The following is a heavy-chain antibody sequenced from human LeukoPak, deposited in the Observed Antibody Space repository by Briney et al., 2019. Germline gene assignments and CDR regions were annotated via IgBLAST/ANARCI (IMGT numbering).Heavy chain of an antibody. V-gene: IGHV3-30*18. CDR3: AKDRVGAMLYFDL. CDR1: GFTFSSYG. J-gene: IGHJ4*02. Sequence: GGSLRLSCAASGFTFSSYGMHWVRQAPGKGLEWVAVISYDGSNKYYADSVKGRFTISRDNSKNTLYLQINSLRAEDTAVYFCAKDRVGAMLYFDLWGQGTLVTVSS. D-gene: IGHD1-26*01. CDR2: ISYDGSNK.